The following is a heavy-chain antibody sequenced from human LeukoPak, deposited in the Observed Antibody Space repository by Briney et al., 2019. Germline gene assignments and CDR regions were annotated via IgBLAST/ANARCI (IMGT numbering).Heavy chain of an antibody. J-gene: IGHJ4*02. Sequence: GGSLRLSCAASGFTFSSYAMSWVRQAPGKGLEWVSAISGSGGSTYYADSVKGRFTISRDNSKNTLYLQMNSLRAEVTAVYYCASNLNYYGSGSYYNAVDYWGQGTLVTVSS. V-gene: IGHV3-23*01. CDR3: ASNLNYYGSGSYYNAVDY. D-gene: IGHD3-10*01. CDR1: GFTFSSYA. CDR2: ISGSGGST.